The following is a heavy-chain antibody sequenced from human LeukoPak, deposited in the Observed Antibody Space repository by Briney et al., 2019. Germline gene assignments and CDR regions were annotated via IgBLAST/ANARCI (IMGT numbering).Heavy chain of an antibody. J-gene: IGHJ4*02. CDR3: ARHGGSGMGADYFDY. CDR2: IYYSGST. D-gene: IGHD1-26*01. V-gene: IGHV4-39*01. CDR1: GGSISSSSYY. Sequence: SETLPLTCTVSGGSISSSSYYWGWIRQPPGKGLEWIGSIYYSGSTYYNPSLKSRVTISVDTSKNQFSLKLSSVTAADTAVYYCARHGGSGMGADYFDYWGQGTLVTVSS.